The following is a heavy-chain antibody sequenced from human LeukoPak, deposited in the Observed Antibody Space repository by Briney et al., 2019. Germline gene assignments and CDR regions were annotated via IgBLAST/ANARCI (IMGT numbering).Heavy chain of an antibody. CDR2: IIPILGIA. D-gene: IGHD1-26*01. CDR1: GGTFSSYA. V-gene: IGHV1-69*04. Sequence: SVEVSCKASGGTFSSYAISWVRQAPGQGLEWMGRIIPILGIANYAQKFQGRVTITADKSTSTAYMELSSLRSEDTAVYYCARAPSGSPIDYWGQGTLVTVSS. J-gene: IGHJ4*02. CDR3: ARAPSGSPIDY.